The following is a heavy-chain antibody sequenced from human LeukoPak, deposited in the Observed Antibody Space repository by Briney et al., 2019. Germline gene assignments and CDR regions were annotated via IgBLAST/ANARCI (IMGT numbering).Heavy chain of an antibody. CDR3: AREMAVAGSGVIDS. CDR2: INPSGGST. V-gene: IGHV1-46*01. D-gene: IGHD6-19*01. Sequence: ASVKVSCKASGYTFTSYYMHWVRQAPGQGLEWMGIINPSGGSTSYAQKFQGRVTMTRDMSTSTVYMELSSLRSDDTAVYCCAREMAVAGSGVIDSWGQGTLVTVSS. J-gene: IGHJ4*02. CDR1: GYTFTSYY.